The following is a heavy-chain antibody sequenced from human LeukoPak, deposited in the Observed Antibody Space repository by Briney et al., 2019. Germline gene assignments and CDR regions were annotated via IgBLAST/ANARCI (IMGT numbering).Heavy chain of an antibody. Sequence: GESLKISCKGSGYIFTTYWIGWVRRMPGKGLEWMGIIYPGDSDTRYSPSFQGQVTISADKSTSTAYLQWSSLKASDSAMYYCARQHGSGSYYSRAIDYWGQGTLVTVSS. D-gene: IGHD3-10*01. V-gene: IGHV5-51*01. CDR2: IYPGDSDT. J-gene: IGHJ4*02. CDR3: ARQHGSGSYYSRAIDY. CDR1: GYIFTTYW.